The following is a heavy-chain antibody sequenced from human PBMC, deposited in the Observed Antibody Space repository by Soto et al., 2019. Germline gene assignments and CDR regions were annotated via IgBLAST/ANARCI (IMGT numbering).Heavy chain of an antibody. J-gene: IGHJ4*02. V-gene: IGHV3-48*02. CDR1: GFTFSSYT. CDR2: ISSGSSTI. D-gene: IGHD3-3*01. Sequence: LRLSCAASGFTFSSYTMNWVRQAPGKGLEWVSHISSGSSTIDYADSVKGRFTISRDNAKNSLYLQMNSLRDEDTAVYYCARGRSDYDFWSGYSDYWGQGTLVTVSS. CDR3: ARGRSDYDFWSGYSDY.